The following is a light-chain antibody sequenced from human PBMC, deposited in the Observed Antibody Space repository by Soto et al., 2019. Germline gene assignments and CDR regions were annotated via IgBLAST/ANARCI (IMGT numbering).Light chain of an antibody. CDR2: GAS. V-gene: IGKV3-15*01. CDR1: ESVGSN. Sequence: IVMTQSPATLSVSPGERATLSCRASESVGSNLAWYQQKPGQAPRLLIYGASIRATGIPDRFSGGGSGTEFTLTISSLQSEDFAVYYCQKRSNWPPSLTFGGGTKVEIK. J-gene: IGKJ4*01. CDR3: QKRSNWPPSLT.